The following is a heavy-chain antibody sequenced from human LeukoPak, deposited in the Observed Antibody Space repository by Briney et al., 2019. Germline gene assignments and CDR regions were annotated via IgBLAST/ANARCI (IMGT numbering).Heavy chain of an antibody. CDR1: GVSISSYY. CDR2: IFYSGNT. J-gene: IGHJ4*02. Sequence: TSETLSLTCTVCGVSISSYYWSWIRQPPGKGLEWIGYIFYSGNTIYNPSLRSRVTISADTSKNHFSLRLRSVTAADTAVYYCARLAAISGSDYPDDWGQGTLVTVSS. V-gene: IGHV4-59*08. D-gene: IGHD1-26*01. CDR3: ARLAAISGSDYPDD.